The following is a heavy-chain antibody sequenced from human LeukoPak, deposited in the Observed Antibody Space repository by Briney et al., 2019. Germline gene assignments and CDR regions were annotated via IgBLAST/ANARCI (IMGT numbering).Heavy chain of an antibody. J-gene: IGHJ4*02. V-gene: IGHV3-15*01. CDR1: GFTFSNAW. D-gene: IGHD3-10*01. Sequence: GGSLRLSCAASGFTFSNAWMSWVRQAPGKGLEWVARIKTGPDGGTIEYAAPVKGRFTISRDDSKNTLYLQMNSLKAEDTAEYYCTTGYYGSVRNYDYWGQGTLVTVSS. CDR3: TTGYYGSVRNYDY. CDR2: IKTGPDGGTI.